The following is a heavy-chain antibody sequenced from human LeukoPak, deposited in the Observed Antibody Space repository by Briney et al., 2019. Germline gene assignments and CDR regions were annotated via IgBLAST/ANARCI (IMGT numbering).Heavy chain of an antibody. CDR1: GFTFSTYW. J-gene: IGHJ4*02. CDR3: ASLPRVAAIDY. V-gene: IGHV3-74*01. D-gene: IGHD6-13*01. CDR2: INSDGSST. Sequence: GGSLRLSCAASGFTFSTYWMHWVRQAPGKGLVWVSRINSDGSSTSYADSVKGRFTISRDNAKNSLYLQMNSLRAEDTAVYYCASLPRVAAIDYWGQGTLVTVSS.